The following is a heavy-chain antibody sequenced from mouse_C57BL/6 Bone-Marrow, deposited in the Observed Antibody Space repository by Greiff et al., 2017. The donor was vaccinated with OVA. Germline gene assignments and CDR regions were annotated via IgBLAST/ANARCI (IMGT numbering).Heavy chain of an antibody. CDR1: GYTFTSYW. CDR3: ARSDPTTKGDY. CDR2: IHPNSGST. D-gene: IGHD1-1*01. Sequence: QVQLKQPGAELVKPGASVKLSCKASGYTFTSYWMHWVKQRPGQGLEWIGMIHPNSGSTNYNEKFKSKATLTVATSSSTAYMQLSSLTSEDSAVYYCARSDPTTKGDYWGQGTSVTVSS. V-gene: IGHV1-64*01. J-gene: IGHJ4*01.